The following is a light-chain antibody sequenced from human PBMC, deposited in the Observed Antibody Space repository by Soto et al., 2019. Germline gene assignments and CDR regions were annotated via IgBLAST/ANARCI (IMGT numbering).Light chain of an antibody. CDR1: QSISNGY. J-gene: IGKJ1*01. Sequence: EIVLTQSPGTLSLSPGERATLSCRASQSISNGYFAWYQQKPGQYPRLLIYGVSNRATGIPDNFSGSGSGTDFNLTISILEPEDFAVYYCQQYDISPWTFGQGTKVEIK. CDR3: QQYDISPWT. V-gene: IGKV3-20*01. CDR2: GVS.